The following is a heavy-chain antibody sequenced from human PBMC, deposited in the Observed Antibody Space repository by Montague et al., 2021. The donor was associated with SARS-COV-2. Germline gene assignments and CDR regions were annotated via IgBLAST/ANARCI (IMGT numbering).Heavy chain of an antibody. Sequence: SLSLSCLASGFPFSSYAMSWVRQAPGKGLEWVSTFTGGSGGSTYYANSVKGRFTISRDSSKNTLYLQMNNLRAEDTAVYYCAKDRWGVPGPLDPFDYWGQGTLVTVSA. J-gene: IGHJ4*02. D-gene: IGHD3-10*01. CDR2: FTGGSGGST. CDR1: GFPFSSYA. CDR3: AKDRWGVPGPLDPFDY. V-gene: IGHV3-23*01.